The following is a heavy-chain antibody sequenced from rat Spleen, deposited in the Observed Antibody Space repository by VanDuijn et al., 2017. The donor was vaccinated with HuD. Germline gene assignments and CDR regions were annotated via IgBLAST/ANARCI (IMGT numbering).Heavy chain of an antibody. V-gene: IGHV5-19*01. J-gene: IGHJ3*01. D-gene: IGHD1-1*01. CDR2: ISPTGGDT. CDR3: ARSEGVHYYLPFAD. CDR1: GFTFSDFG. Sequence: EVPLVESGGGLVEPGRSLKLSCSASGFTFSDFGMHWIRQAPTKGLEWVASISPTGGDTYYRDSVKGRFTISRENAKATLYLQMDSLRSEDTATYYCARSEGVHYYLPFADWGQGTLVTVSS.